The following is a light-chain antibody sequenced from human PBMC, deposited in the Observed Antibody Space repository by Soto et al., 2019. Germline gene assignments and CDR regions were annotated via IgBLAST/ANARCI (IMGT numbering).Light chain of an antibody. CDR1: SGDVGAYDF. CDR3: ASFTNTYSYV. V-gene: IGLV2-14*01. J-gene: IGLJ1*01. CDR2: NVN. Sequence: QSVLTQPATVSGSHGQSITISCTGTSGDVGAYDFVSWYQQHPGKAPRLMIYNVNNRPAGASNRFSGSKSGSTASLTISTLQAEDEADYYCASFTNTYSYVFGDGTKVTVL.